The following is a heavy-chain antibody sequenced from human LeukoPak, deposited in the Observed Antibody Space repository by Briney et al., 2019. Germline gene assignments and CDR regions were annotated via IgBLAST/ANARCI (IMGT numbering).Heavy chain of an antibody. CDR1: GGSISSGGYY. J-gene: IGHJ4*02. Sequence: SETLSLTCTVSGGSISSGGYYWSWIRQPPGKGLEWIGYIYHGGSTYYNPSLKSRVTISVDRSKNQFSLKLSSVTAADTAVYYCARGLVGATREVFIDYWGQGTLVTVSS. CDR3: ARGLVGATREVFIDY. V-gene: IGHV4-30-2*01. CDR2: IYHGGST. D-gene: IGHD1-26*01.